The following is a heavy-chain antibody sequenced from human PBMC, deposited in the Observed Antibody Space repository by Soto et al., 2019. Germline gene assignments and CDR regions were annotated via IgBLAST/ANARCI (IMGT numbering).Heavy chain of an antibody. V-gene: IGHV1-46*01. CDR2: INPSGGST. D-gene: IGHD3-22*01. J-gene: IGHJ3*02. CDR3: ERDCFDSSGYSHTDAFDI. Sequence: ASVKVSCKASGYTFTSYYMHWVRQAPGQGLEWMGIINPSGGSTSYAQKFQGRVTMTRDTSTSTVYMELSSLRSEDTAVYYCERDCFDSSGYSHTDAFDIWGQGTMVPVSS. CDR1: GYTFTSYY.